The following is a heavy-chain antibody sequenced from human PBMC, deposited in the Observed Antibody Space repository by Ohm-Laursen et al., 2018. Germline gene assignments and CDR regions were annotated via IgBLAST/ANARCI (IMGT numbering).Heavy chain of an antibody. Sequence: SETLSLTCSVSGGSISSGSYYWVWIRQPPGKGLEWIGSIYYTGSTYFNPSLKSRVTISVDTSKSHFSLKLSSVTAADTAVYYCARGSGHDDILTGLIGPDPYYYYYYGMDVWGQGTTVTVSS. J-gene: IGHJ6*02. CDR2: IYYTGST. V-gene: IGHV4-39*02. CDR3: ARGSGHDDILTGLIGPDPYYYYYYGMDV. CDR1: GGSISSGSYY. D-gene: IGHD3-9*01.